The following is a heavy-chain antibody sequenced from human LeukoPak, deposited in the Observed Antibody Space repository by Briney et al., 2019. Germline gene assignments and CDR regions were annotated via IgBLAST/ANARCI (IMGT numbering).Heavy chain of an antibody. D-gene: IGHD3-10*01. J-gene: IGHJ5*02. CDR2: IYYSGST. CDR3: ARASGWGGFPWFDP. CDR1: GGSISSSSYY. Sequence: SETLSLTCTVSGGSISSSSYYWGWIRQPPGKGLEWIGYIYYSGSTYYNPSLKSRVTISVDTSKNQFSLKLSSVTAADTAVYYCARASGWGGFPWFDPWGQGTLVTVSS. V-gene: IGHV4-30-4*08.